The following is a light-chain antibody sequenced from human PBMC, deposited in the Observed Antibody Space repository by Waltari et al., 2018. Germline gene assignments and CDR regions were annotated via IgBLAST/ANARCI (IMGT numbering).Light chain of an antibody. CDR1: QGITNY. CDR3: QKYYSSPPT. Sequence: DIQMTPAPSSLSASVGDRVTITCRASQGITNYLAWYQQKPGNIPKLLIYAASTLQPGVPSRFSGSGSGTHFTLTISSLQPDDVATYYCQKYYSSPPTFGGGTKVEIK. J-gene: IGKJ4*01. CDR2: AAS. V-gene: IGKV1-27*01.